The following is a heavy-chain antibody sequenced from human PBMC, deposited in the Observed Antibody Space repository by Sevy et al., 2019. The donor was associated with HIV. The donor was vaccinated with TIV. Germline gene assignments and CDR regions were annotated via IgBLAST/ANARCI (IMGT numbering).Heavy chain of an antibody. D-gene: IGHD7-27*01. Sequence: GGSLRLSCAASGFTFSAYSVNWVRQAPGKGLEWVGRIKSKTDGGTTDYAAPVKGRFTISRYDSANTLFLQINSLKTEDTAVYYCIAHWGYDYWGQGTLVTVSS. CDR1: GFTFSAYS. CDR2: IKSKTDGGTT. V-gene: IGHV3-15*01. CDR3: IAHWGYDY. J-gene: IGHJ4*02.